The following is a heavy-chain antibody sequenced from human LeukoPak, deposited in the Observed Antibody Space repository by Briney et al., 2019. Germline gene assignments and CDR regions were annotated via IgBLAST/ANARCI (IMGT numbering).Heavy chain of an antibody. Sequence: ASVKISCKASGYTFTSYYMHWVRQAPGQGLEWMAMINPSGGSTTYAQTFQGRVTMTRDTSTSTVYMELSSLRSEDTAVYYCGRGGGARGYYGSGSYYHFDYWGQGTLVTVSS. V-gene: IGHV1-46*01. CDR3: GRGGGARGYYGSGSYYHFDY. CDR2: INPSGGST. D-gene: IGHD3-10*01. J-gene: IGHJ4*02. CDR1: GYTFTSYY.